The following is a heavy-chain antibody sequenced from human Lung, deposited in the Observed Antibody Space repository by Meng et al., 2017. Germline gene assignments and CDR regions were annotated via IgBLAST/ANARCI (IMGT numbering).Heavy chain of an antibody. J-gene: IGHJ4*02. D-gene: IGHD6-6*01. Sequence: QGGLVQLGAGGKKPGSSWKVACKASGGTFSSHAISWVRQAPGQGLEWMGGIIPIFGTANYAQKFQGRVTITADESTSTAYMELSSLRSEDTAVYYCARKGYSSSSGNDYWGQGTLVTVSS. V-gene: IGHV1-69*01. CDR2: IIPIFGTA. CDR1: GGTFSSHA. CDR3: ARKGYSSSSGNDY.